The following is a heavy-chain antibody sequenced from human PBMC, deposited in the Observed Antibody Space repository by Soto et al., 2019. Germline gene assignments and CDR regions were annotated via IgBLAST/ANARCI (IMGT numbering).Heavy chain of an antibody. V-gene: IGHV1-2*02. J-gene: IGHJ4*02. CDR1: GYTFTGYY. CDR3: ARGRTGTPSYFDF. D-gene: IGHD1-1*01. Sequence: ASVKVSCKASGYTFTGYYLHWVRQAPGQGLEWMGWINPNSGGTNYAQKFQGRVTMTRDTSISTAYMELSRLRSDDTAVYYCARGRTGTPSYFDFCGQGNLVTVSS. CDR2: INPNSGGT.